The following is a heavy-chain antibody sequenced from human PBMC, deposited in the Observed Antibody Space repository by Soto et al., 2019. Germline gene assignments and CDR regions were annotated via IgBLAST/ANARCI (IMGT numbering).Heavy chain of an antibody. CDR3: AEAVTMIYTKAPYDFDM. Sequence: SVKVSCKASGFTFGNSAVHWVRQARGQRLEWMGWILVASGGTNYAENFEERVTIARDMSTSTAYMELSSLRSEDTAVYFCAEAVTMIYTKAPYDFDMWGQGTLVTVSS. CDR1: GFTFGNSA. D-gene: IGHD3-22*01. J-gene: IGHJ3*02. CDR2: ILVASGGT. V-gene: IGHV1-58*01.